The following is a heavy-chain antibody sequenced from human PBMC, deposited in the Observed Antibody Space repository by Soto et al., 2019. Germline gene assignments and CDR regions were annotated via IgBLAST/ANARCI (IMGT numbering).Heavy chain of an antibody. CDR3: ARDHDSGSDFDY. J-gene: IGHJ4*02. D-gene: IGHD5-12*01. CDR2: INAGNGNT. Sequence: ASVKVSCKASGYTFTSYAMHWVRQAPGQRLEWMGWINAGNGNTKYSQKFQGRVTITRDTSASTAYMELSSLRSEDTAVYYCARDHDSGSDFDYWGQGTLVTVSS. CDR1: GYTFTSYA. V-gene: IGHV1-3*01.